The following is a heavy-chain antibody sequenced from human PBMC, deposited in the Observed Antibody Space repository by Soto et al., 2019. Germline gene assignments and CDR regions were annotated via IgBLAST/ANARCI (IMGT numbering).Heavy chain of an antibody. CDR2: IDHSGST. J-gene: IGHJ4*02. CDR3: ARGETQQQRDY. V-gene: IGHV4-4*02. Sequence: PSQTLSLTCTLSGHSISSVKWRSWIRQPRGKALQWIGEIDHSGSTKYNPSLKSRVIIAVDKSKNQFPLKLSSVTDADTAVYYCARGETQQQRDYWGQGILVTVSS. CDR1: GHSISSVKW. D-gene: IGHD6-13*01.